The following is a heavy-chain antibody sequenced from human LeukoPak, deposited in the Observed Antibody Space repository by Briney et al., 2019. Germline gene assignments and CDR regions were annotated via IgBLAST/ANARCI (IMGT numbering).Heavy chain of an antibody. CDR1: GFTFSSYS. CDR2: ISSSSSYI. J-gene: IGHJ4*02. CDR3: ARSHRKTYYYDSSGYCYY. D-gene: IGHD3-22*01. V-gene: IGHV3-21*01. Sequence: GGSLRLSCAASGFTFSSYSMNWVRQAPGKGLEWVSSISSSSSYIYYADSVKGRVTISRDNAKNSLYLQMNSLRAEDTAVYYCARSHRKTYYYDSSGYCYYWGQGTLVTVSS.